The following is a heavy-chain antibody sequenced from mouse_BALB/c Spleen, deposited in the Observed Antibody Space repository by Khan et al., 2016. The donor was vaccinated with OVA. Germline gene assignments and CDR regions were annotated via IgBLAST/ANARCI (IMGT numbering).Heavy chain of an antibody. D-gene: IGHD1-1*02. V-gene: IGHV5-12*02. CDR1: GFTFSDYY. CDR3: ARRYDPYDFAMDY. CDR2: ISNGGGST. Sequence: EVELVESGGGLVQPGGSLKLSCATSGFTFSDYYMYWVRQTPEKRLEWVAYISNGGGSTYYPDTVKGRFTISRDNAKNTLYLQMSRLKSEDTAMYYCARRYDPYDFAMDYWGQGTSVTVSS. J-gene: IGHJ4*01.